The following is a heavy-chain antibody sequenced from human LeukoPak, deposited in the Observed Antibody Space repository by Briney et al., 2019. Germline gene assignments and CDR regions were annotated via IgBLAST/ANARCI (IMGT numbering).Heavy chain of an antibody. V-gene: IGHV3-21*01. D-gene: IGHD5-24*01. Sequence: GGSPRLSCAASGLSFSSFSMNWVRQTPGKGLEWVSSISRDSSPTYYADSVKGRFTISRDNAKNALHLQMNGLRADDMAVYYCVSGRDLDYWGQGALVTVSS. CDR3: VSGRDLDY. CDR2: ISRDSSPT. CDR1: GLSFSSFS. J-gene: IGHJ4*02.